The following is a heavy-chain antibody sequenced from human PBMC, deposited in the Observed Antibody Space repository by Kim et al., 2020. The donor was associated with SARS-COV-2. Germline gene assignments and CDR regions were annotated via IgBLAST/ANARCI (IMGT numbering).Heavy chain of an antibody. Sequence: GGSLRLSCAASGFTFSTYWMHWVRQAPGKGLVWVSRINSDGSTTSYADSVKGRFTISRDNAKNTLFLQMNTLRAEDTAVYYCARAWQGFDYWGQGALVTVSS. V-gene: IGHV3-74*01. CDR2: INSDGSTT. CDR1: GFTFSTYW. J-gene: IGHJ4*02. CDR3: ARAWQGFDY.